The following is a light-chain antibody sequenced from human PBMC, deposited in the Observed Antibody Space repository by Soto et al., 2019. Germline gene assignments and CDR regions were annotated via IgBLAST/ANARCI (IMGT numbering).Light chain of an antibody. CDR1: QDIDNY. V-gene: IGKV1-33*01. J-gene: IGKJ2*01. Sequence: DIQMTQSPSSLSASVGDRVTITCQASQDIDNYLNWYQQKPGKAPELLIYDASKLETGVPSRFSGSGSGTDSTFTITTLQPEDSATYYCQQYFHLIYTFGQGTKLEIK. CDR3: QQYFHLIYT. CDR2: DAS.